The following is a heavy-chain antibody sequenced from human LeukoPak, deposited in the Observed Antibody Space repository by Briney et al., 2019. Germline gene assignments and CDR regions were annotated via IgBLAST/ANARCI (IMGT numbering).Heavy chain of an antibody. V-gene: IGHV3-21*01. D-gene: IGHD5-18*01. J-gene: IGHJ4*02. Sequence: GGSLRLSCAASGFTFSSYSMNWVRQAPGKGLEWVSSISSSSSYIYYADSVKGRFTFSRDNAKNSLYLQMNSLRAEDTAVYYCARGENNYGYYYFDYWGQGTLVTVSS. CDR3: ARGENNYGYYYFDY. CDR2: ISSSSSYI. CDR1: GFTFSSYS.